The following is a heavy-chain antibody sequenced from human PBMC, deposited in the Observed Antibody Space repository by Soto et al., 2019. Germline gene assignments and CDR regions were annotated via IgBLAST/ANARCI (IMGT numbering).Heavy chain of an antibody. D-gene: IGHD3-10*01. J-gene: IGHJ4*02. CDR3: ARVSPASGNYFFDY. CDR2: ITSSSTTI. Sequence: GESLKISCAASGFTVSSNYMNLVRQAPGKGLEWVSYITSSSTTIYYADSVKGRFTISRDNARSSLYLLMNTLRDEDTAVYFCARVSPASGNYFFDYWGQGTLVTVSS. V-gene: IGHV3-48*02. CDR1: GFTVSSNY.